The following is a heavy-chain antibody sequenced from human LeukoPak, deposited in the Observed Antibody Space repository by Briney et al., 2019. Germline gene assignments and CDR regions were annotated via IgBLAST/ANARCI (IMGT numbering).Heavy chain of an antibody. CDR1: GGSFSGYY. CDR3: ARQYCSSTSCAFDY. D-gene: IGHD2-2*01. CDR2: INHSGST. Sequence: PSETLSLTCAVYGGSFSGYYWSWIRQPPGKGLEWIGEINHSGSTNYKPSPKSRVTISVDTSKNQFSLKLSSVTAADTAVYYCARQYCSSTSCAFDYWGQGTLVTVSS. J-gene: IGHJ4*02. V-gene: IGHV4-34*01.